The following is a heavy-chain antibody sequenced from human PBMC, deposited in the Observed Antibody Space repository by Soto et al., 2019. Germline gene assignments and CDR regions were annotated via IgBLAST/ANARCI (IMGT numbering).Heavy chain of an antibody. CDR3: ARDPYSSASYYFDY. CDR1: GFTFSSYA. CDR2: MSYDGSNK. D-gene: IGHD6-19*01. Sequence: PGGSLTLFCAPSGFTFSSYAMQWVGQAPGKGPEWVAVMSYDGSNKYYADSVKGGFTISRDNSKNTVYLQMNSLRAEDTAVYYCARDPYSSASYYFDYCGQGHLFPVS. V-gene: IGHV3-30-3*01. J-gene: IGHJ4*02.